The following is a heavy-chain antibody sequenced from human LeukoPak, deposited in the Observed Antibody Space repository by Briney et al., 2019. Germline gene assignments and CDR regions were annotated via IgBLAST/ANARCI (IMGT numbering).Heavy chain of an antibody. J-gene: IGHJ4*02. V-gene: IGHV3-74*01. D-gene: IGHD1-14*01. CDR3: ARSNQADDY. CDR1: GFTFSSYW. Sequence: QPGRSLRLSCAASGFTFSSYWMHWVRQVPGQGLVWVARINPGGSSITYADSVKGRFTISRDNAKNTLYLQMDSLRAEDTGVYYCARSNQADDYWGQGTLVTVSS. CDR2: INPGGSSI.